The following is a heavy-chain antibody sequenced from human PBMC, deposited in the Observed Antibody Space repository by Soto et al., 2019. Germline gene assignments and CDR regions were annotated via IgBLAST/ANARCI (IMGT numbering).Heavy chain of an antibody. J-gene: IGHJ4*02. V-gene: IGHV1-69*01. CDR2: IVPNIGTV. CDR3: ARRDTGGFIPYFDN. Sequence: QMQLVQSGAEVKKPGSSVKVSCKASGGTLTNFINYPINWVRQAPGQGLEWMGGIVPNIGTVNYAQKFQGRVTIKADQYTGTADTELRSLRSEDTGLYYCARRDTGGFIPYFDNWGQGTLVTASS. CDR1: GGTLTNFINYP. D-gene: IGHD2-8*02.